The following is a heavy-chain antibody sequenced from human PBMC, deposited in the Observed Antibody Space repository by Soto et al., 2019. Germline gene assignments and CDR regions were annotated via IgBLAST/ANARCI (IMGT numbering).Heavy chain of an antibody. Sequence: QVQLVESGGGLVKPGGSLRLSCAASGFTFSDYYMSWIRQAPGKGLEWVSYISSSGSTIYYADSVKGRFTISRDNAKNSLYLKMNSLRAEDTAVYYCAGDQYYYGSGSYPYYYYGMDVWGQGTTVTVSS. CDR3: AGDQYYYGSGSYPYYYYGMDV. CDR1: GFTFSDYY. V-gene: IGHV3-11*01. CDR2: ISSSGSTI. J-gene: IGHJ6*02. D-gene: IGHD3-10*01.